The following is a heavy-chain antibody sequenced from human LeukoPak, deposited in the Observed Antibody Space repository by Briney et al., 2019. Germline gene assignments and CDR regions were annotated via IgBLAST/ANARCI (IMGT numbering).Heavy chain of an antibody. D-gene: IGHD1-26*01. J-gene: IGHJ4*02. CDR3: ARGRGALDS. CDR1: GLTFTNYW. V-gene: IGHV3-74*03. Sequence: GGSLLLSCATYGLTFTNYWIHSVRQAPGEGLVQVPRINSDGSVTMYADSVKGRCTISRDNANNTVFLQMNSLKPEDTAVYYFARGRGALDSWGQGTLVTVSS. CDR2: INSDGSVT.